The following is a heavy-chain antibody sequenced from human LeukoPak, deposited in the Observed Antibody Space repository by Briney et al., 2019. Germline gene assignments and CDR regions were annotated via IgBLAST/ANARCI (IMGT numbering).Heavy chain of an antibody. Sequence: SETLSLTCTVSGGSISSYYWSWIRQPPGKGLEWIGYIYYSGSTNYNPSLKSRVTISVDTSKNQFSLKLSSVTAADTALYYCARLEYSSSSGLRVFDYWGQGTLVTVSS. D-gene: IGHD6-6*01. J-gene: IGHJ4*02. CDR1: GGSISSYY. V-gene: IGHV4-59*08. CDR2: IYYSGST. CDR3: ARLEYSSSSGLRVFDY.